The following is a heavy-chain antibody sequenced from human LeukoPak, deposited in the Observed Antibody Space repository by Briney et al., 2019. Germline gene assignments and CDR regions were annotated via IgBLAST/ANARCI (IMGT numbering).Heavy chain of an antibody. V-gene: IGHV3-7*04. D-gene: IGHD1-20*01. J-gene: IGHJ4*02. CDR2: IRGDESRL. CDR3: ARGHNSTLPD. Sequence: PGGSLRLSCAASGFIFSSCGMHWVRQAPGKGLEWVANIRGDESRLYYLDSVKGRFTISRDNAKNSMYLEMNSLRAEDTAVYYCARGHNSTLPDWGQGSLVTVSS. CDR1: GFIFSSCG.